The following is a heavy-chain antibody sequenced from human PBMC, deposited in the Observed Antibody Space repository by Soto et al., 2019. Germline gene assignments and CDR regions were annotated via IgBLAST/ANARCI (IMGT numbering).Heavy chain of an antibody. Sequence: GASVKVSCKASGGTFSSYAISWVRQAPGQGLEWMGGIIPIFGTANYAQKFQGRVTITADESTSTAYMELSSLRSEDTAVYYCARGFLVGTTQAHYGIDVWGQGTTVTVSS. D-gene: IGHD1-26*01. CDR1: GGTFSSYA. V-gene: IGHV1-69*13. CDR3: ARGFLVGTTQAHYGIDV. CDR2: IIPIFGTA. J-gene: IGHJ6*02.